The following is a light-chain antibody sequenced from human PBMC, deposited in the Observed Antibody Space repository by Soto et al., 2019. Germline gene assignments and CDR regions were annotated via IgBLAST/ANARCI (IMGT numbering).Light chain of an antibody. CDR3: SSYTGSSNVDV. CDR1: SSDVGGYNY. CDR2: EVS. J-gene: IGLJ1*01. Sequence: QSVLTQPASVSGSPGQSITISCTGTSSDVGGYNYVSWYQQHPGKAPKLIIYEVSNQPSGVSNRFSGSKSGNTASLTISGLQAEDEADYYCSSYTGSSNVDVFGTGTKVTVL. V-gene: IGLV2-14*01.